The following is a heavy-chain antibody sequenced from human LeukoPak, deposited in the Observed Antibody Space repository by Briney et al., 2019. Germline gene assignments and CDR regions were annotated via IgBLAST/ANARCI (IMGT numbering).Heavy chain of an antibody. CDR3: ARGRSSSWYPSHYYYYYMDV. D-gene: IGHD6-13*01. V-gene: IGHV4-34*01. Sequence: PSETLSLTCTVSGGSISSYYWSWIRQPPGKGLEWIGEINHSGSTDYNPSLKSRVTISVDTSKNQFSLKLSSVTAADTAVYYCARGRSSSWYPSHYYYYYMDVWGKGTTVTVSS. CDR2: INHSGST. CDR1: GGSISSYY. J-gene: IGHJ6*03.